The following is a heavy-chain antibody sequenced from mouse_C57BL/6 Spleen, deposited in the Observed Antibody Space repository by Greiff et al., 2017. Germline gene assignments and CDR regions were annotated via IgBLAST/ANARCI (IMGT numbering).Heavy chain of an antibody. V-gene: IGHV1-55*01. CDR1: GYTFTSYW. D-gene: IGHD2-5*01. CDR2: IYPGSGST. J-gene: IGHJ3*01. Sequence: VQLQQPGAELVKPGASVKMSCKASGYTFTSYWITWVKQRPGQGLEWIGDIYPGSGSTNYNEKFKSKATLTVDTSSSTAYMQLRSLTSEDSAVYYCARGPYYSNYAWFAYWGQGTLVTVSA. CDR3: ARGPYYSNYAWFAY.